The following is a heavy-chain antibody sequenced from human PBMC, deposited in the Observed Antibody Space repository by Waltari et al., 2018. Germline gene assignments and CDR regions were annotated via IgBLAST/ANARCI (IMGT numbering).Heavy chain of an antibody. V-gene: IGHV1-69*04. D-gene: IGHD2-15*01. Sequence: QVQLVQSGAEVKKPGSSVKVSCKASGGTFSSYAISWVRQAPGQGLEWMGGIIPILGIANYAQKFQGRVTITADESTSTAYMELSSLRSEDTAVYYCARGEVVAATLLDAFDIWGQGTMVTVSS. J-gene: IGHJ3*02. CDR1: GGTFSSYA. CDR2: IIPILGIA. CDR3: ARGEVVAATLLDAFDI.